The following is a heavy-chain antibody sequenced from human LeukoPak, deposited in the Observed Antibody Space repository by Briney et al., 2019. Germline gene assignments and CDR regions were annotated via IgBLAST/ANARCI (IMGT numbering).Heavy chain of an antibody. Sequence: PGGSLRLSCAASGFTFSTYDMSWVRQAPGKGLEWVSTICDNIHYADSVKGRFTISRDNSKKTLFLQMNSLTPEDAAIYYCAKDSQGVYSGPWYGTYGMDVWGQGTTVTVSS. V-gene: IGHV3-23*01. CDR2: ICDNI. D-gene: IGHD6-19*01. CDR3: AKDSQGVYSGPWYGTYGMDV. CDR1: GFTFSTYD. J-gene: IGHJ6*02.